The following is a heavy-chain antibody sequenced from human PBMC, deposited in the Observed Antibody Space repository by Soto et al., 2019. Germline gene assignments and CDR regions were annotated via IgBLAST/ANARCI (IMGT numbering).Heavy chain of an antibody. D-gene: IGHD6-13*01. CDR3: AGGGTGGSSWHDYYYGLDV. J-gene: IGHJ6*02. V-gene: IGHV4-59*01. CDR1: GGSISSYY. CDR2: IYYSGST. Sequence: QVQLQESGPGLVKPSETLSLTCTVSGGSISSYYWSWIRQPPGKGLEWIGYIYYSGSTNYNPSLKSRVTISVDTSKNQLSLKLRSVTAADTAVYYCAGGGTGGSSWHDYYYGLDVWGQGTTVTVSS.